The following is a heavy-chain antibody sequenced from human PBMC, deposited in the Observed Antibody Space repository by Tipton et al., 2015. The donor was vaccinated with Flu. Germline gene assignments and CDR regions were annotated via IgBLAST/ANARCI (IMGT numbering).Heavy chain of an antibody. J-gene: IGHJ3*01. CDR2: INQGGGEN. CDR1: GLTLSTFA. D-gene: IGHD1-26*01. V-gene: IGHV3-7*01. Sequence: SLRLSCATSGLTLSTFAMSWVRQAPGKGLEWVANINQGGGENSYVESVKGRFTISRDNAKNSLYLQMNSLRTEDTAVYYCASLWGSGSYSRYAFDFWGQGTMVTVSS. CDR3: ASLWGSGSYSRYAFDF.